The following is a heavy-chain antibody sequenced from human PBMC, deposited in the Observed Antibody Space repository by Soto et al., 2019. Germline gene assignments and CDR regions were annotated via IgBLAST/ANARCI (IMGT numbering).Heavy chain of an antibody. CDR1: GGSFSGYY. V-gene: IGHV4-34*01. J-gene: IGHJ4*02. D-gene: IGHD3-22*01. CDR3: ARLGYDSSAYYDDIDY. Sequence: SETLSLTCAVYGGSFSGYYWSWVRQPQGKGLEWIGEINHSGSTNYNPSLKSRVTISVDTSKNQFSLKLSSVTAADTAVYYCARLGYDSSAYYDDIDYWGQGALVTVSS. CDR2: INHSGST.